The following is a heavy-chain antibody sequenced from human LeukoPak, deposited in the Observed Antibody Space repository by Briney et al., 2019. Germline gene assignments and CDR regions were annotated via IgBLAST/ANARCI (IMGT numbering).Heavy chain of an antibody. CDR1: GGSISSSSYY. CDR3: ARGRFLDAFDI. J-gene: IGHJ3*02. V-gene: IGHV4-61*01. Sequence: PSETLSLTCTVSGGSISSSSYYWSWIRQPPGKGLEWIGYIYYSGSTKYKPSLKSRVAISVDTSKNQFSLKLSSVTAADTAVYYCARGRFLDAFDIWGQGTMVTVSS. D-gene: IGHD3-3*01. CDR2: IYYSGST.